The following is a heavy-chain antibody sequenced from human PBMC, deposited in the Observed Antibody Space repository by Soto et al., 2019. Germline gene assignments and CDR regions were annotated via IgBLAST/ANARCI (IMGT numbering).Heavy chain of an antibody. Sequence: GEPLQISCAASGFTFSSYAMSWVGQAPRKGLEWVSAISGSGGSTYYADSVKGRFTISRDNSKNTLYLQMNRLRAEDTAVYYSSKFTPFRYCSCDSFPNNAFETWGQRTTVTVSS. D-gene: IGHD2-15*01. J-gene: IGHJ3*02. CDR3: SKFTPFRYCSCDSFPNNAFET. V-gene: IGHV3-23*01. CDR1: GFTFSSYA. CDR2: ISGSGGST.